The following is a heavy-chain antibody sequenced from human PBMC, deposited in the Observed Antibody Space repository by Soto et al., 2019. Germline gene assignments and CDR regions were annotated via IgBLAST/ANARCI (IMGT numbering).Heavy chain of an antibody. Sequence: PSETLSLTCAVSGYSISSGYYWGWIRQPPGKGLEWIGSIYHSGSTYYNPSLKSRVTISVDTSKNQFSLKLSSVTAADTAVYYCARAGGYCSSTSCYWGNWFDPWGQGTLVTV. D-gene: IGHD2-2*01. CDR3: ARAGGYCSSTSCYWGNWFDP. CDR1: GYSISSGYY. V-gene: IGHV4-38-2*01. CDR2: IYHSGST. J-gene: IGHJ5*02.